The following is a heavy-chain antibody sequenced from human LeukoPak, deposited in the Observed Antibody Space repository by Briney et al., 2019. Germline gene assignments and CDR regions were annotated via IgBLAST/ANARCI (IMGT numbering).Heavy chain of an antibody. Sequence: ASQTLSLTCAVSGGSISSCGYSWSWMRQPPGKGLEWIVYIYHSGSTYYKPSLKSRANILVDRSKNQFSLKLSSVTAADTAVYYCARVVGGRVTWFDPWGQGTLVTVSS. CDR1: GGSISSCGYS. CDR3: ARVVGGRVTWFDP. D-gene: IGHD1-26*01. J-gene: IGHJ5*02. V-gene: IGHV4-30-2*01. CDR2: IYHSGST.